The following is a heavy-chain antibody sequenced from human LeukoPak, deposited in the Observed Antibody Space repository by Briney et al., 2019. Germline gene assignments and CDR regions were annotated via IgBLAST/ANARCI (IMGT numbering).Heavy chain of an antibody. CDR1: GYSFTSYW. J-gene: IGHJ4*02. CDR3: ARHDLHKSGGSCFGY. D-gene: IGHD2-15*01. CDR2: IYPGDSDT. V-gene: IGHV5-51*01. Sequence: GGSLKISCKGSGYSFTSYWIGWVRQMPGKGLEWMGIIYPGDSDTRYSPSFQGQVTISADKSISTAYLQWSSLKASDTAMYYCARHDLHKSGGSCFGYWGQGTLVTVSS.